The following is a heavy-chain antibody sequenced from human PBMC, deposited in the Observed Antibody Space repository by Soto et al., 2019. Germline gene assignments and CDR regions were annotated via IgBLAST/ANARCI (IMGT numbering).Heavy chain of an antibody. CDR3: VKDRFVVGIIDY. J-gene: IGHJ4*02. D-gene: IGHD1-26*01. CDR2: ISYDGSNK. Sequence: QVQLVESGGGVVQPGRSLRLSCAASGITFSSYGMHGVRQAPGKGLEWVAVISYDGSNKYYADSVKGRFTISRDNSKNTLYLHMNSLRAEDTAVYYCVKDRFVVGIIDYWGQGILVTVSS. CDR1: GITFSSYG. V-gene: IGHV3-30*18.